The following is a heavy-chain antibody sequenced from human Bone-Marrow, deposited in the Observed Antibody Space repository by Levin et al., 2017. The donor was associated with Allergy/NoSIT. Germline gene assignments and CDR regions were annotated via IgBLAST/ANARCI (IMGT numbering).Heavy chain of an antibody. Sequence: SETLSLTCTVSGGSMSSSSYYWGWIRQPPGKGLEWLATISYYGNTYYNPSLKSRVTISVDTSKNQFSLKVSSMTAADTAVYYCASSNSGYSGYEYYLDYWGQGTLVTVSS. J-gene: IGHJ4*02. V-gene: IGHV4-39*01. D-gene: IGHD5-12*01. CDR3: ASSNSGYSGYEYYLDY. CDR1: GGSMSSSSYY. CDR2: ISYYGNT.